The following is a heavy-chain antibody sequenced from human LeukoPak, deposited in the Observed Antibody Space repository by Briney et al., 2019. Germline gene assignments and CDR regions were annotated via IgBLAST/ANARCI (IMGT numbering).Heavy chain of an antibody. D-gene: IGHD2-2*01. V-gene: IGHV3-73*01. CDR2: IRSKANSYAT. CDR3: ARAFQCSSTSCPLYFDY. Sequence: PGGSLRLSCAASGFTFSGSAMHWVRQASGKGLEWVGRIRSKANSYATAYAASVKGRFTISRDDSKNTAYLQMNSLKTEDTAVYYCARAFQCSSTSCPLYFDYWGQGTLVTVSS. CDR1: GFTFSGSA. J-gene: IGHJ4*02.